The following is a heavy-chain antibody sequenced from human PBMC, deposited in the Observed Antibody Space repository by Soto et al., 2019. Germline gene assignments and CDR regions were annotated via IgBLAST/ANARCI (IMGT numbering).Heavy chain of an antibody. CDR2: INHSGST. J-gene: IGHJ6*02. CDR1: GGGFSGYY. D-gene: IGHD3-3*01. CDR3: GSGLRPYYDFWTGYSYYGMDV. Sequence: SETLSLTCAVYGGGFSGYYWSGIRQPQGKGLEWIGEINHSGSTNYNPSLKSRVTISVDTSKNQFSLKLSSVTAADKAVYYWGSGLRPYYDFWTGYSYYGMDVWGQGTTVTVSS. V-gene: IGHV4-34*01.